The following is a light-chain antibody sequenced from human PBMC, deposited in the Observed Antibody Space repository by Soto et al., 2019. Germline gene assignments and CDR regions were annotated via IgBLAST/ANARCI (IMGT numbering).Light chain of an antibody. CDR2: GAS. V-gene: IGKV3-20*01. J-gene: IGKJ1*01. CDR3: QQYGSSPRT. Sequence: ETLLTQSPGILSLSPGERATLSCRASQRVNSDDLSWYQQKRGQAPRLLMYGASNRATGIPDRFSGSGSGTDFTLTISRLEPEDFAVYYCQQYGSSPRTFGQGTKVEIK. CDR1: QRVNSDD.